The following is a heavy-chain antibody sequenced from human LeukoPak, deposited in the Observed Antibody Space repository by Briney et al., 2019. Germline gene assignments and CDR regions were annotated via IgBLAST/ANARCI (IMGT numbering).Heavy chain of an antibody. V-gene: IGHV3-7*01. D-gene: IGHD3-22*01. J-gene: IGHJ4*02. CDR2: IKQDGSEK. CDR1: GFTFSSYW. CDR3: ARDDWGQDNYYDSSGYYYAVDY. Sequence: GGSLRLSCAASGFTFSSYWMSWVRQAPGKGLEWVANIKQDGSEKYYVDSVKGRFTISRDNAKNSLYLQMNSLRAEDTAVYYCARDDWGQDNYYDSSGYYYAVDYWGQRTLVTVSS.